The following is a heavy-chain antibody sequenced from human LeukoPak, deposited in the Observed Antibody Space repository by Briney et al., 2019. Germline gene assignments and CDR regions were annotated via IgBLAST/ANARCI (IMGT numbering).Heavy chain of an antibody. J-gene: IGHJ1*01. CDR2: IYYSGST. Sequence: SETLSLTCTVSGGSISSSGYYWGWIRQPPGKGLEWIGGIYYSGSTYYNPSLKSRVTISVDTSKNQFSLKLSSVTAADTAVYYCARPNHERSGPGLFQHWGQGTLVTVSS. CDR3: ARPNHERSGPGLFQH. V-gene: IGHV4-39*01. D-gene: IGHD3-3*01. CDR1: GGSISSSGYY.